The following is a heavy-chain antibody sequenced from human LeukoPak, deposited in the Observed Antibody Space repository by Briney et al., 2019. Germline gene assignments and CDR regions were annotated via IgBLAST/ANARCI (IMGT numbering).Heavy chain of an antibody. D-gene: IGHD1-1*01. Sequence: ASVKVSCKASGYTFTSYGISWVRQAPGQGLEWMGWINPNSGGTNYAQKFQGRVTMTRDTSISTAYMELSRLRSDDTAVYYCAREFGPVATGTRGNPSDYWGQGTLVTVSS. CDR1: GYTFTSYG. V-gene: IGHV1-2*02. CDR3: AREFGPVATGTRGNPSDY. J-gene: IGHJ4*02. CDR2: INPNSGGT.